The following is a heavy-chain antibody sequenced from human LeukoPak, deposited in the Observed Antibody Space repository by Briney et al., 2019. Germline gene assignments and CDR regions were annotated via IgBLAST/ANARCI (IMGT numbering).Heavy chain of an antibody. J-gene: IGHJ4*02. D-gene: IGHD3-10*01. Sequence: GGSLRLSCAASGFTFSSYGMHWVRQAPGKGLEWVAVISYDGSNKYYADSVKGRFTISRDNSKNTLYLQMNSLRAEDTAVYYCAKGGPHQLHVLLWFGESNFDYWGQGTLVTVSS. CDR3: AKGGPHQLHVLLWFGESNFDY. CDR1: GFTFSSYG. CDR2: ISYDGSNK. V-gene: IGHV3-30*18.